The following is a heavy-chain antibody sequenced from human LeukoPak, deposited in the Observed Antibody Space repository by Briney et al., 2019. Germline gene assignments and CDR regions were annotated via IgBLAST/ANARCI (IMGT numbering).Heavy chain of an antibody. CDR1: GFTFSSYG. V-gene: IGHV3-33*01. CDR3: ARDRGRKSYFDY. Sequence: GGSLRLSCAASGFTFSSYGMHWVRQAPGKGLEWVAVIWYDGSDKYYADSVKGRFTISRDISKSTLYLQMNSLRAEDSAVYYCARDRGRKSYFDYWGQGTLVTVSS. D-gene: IGHD1-26*01. CDR2: IWYDGSDK. J-gene: IGHJ4*02.